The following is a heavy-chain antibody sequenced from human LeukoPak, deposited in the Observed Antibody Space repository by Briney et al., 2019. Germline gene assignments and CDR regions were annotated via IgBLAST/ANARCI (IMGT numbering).Heavy chain of an antibody. CDR2: ISSSGSTI. Sequence: GGSLRLSCEASGFTFDDYVMHWVRQAPGKGLERVSYISSSGSTIYYADSVKGRFTISRDNGKNSLYLQMNSLRAEDTAVYYCAELGITMIGGVWGKGTTVTISS. V-gene: IGHV3-48*03. CDR1: GFTFDDYV. D-gene: IGHD3-10*02. CDR3: AELGITMIGGV. J-gene: IGHJ6*04.